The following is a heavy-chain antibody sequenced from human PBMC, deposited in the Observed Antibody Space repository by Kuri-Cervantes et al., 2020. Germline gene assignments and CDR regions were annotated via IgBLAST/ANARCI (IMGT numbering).Heavy chain of an antibody. D-gene: IGHD2-2*01. V-gene: IGHV3-7*01. J-gene: IGHJ4*02. CDR3: ARDATMLFDY. CDR2: IKQDGSEK. CDR1: GFTFSSYS. Sequence: GESLKISCAASGFTFSSYSMNWVRQAPGKGLEWVANIKQDGSEKYYVDSVKGRFTISRDNAKNSLYLQMNSLRAEDTAVYYCARDATMLFDYWGQGTLVTVSS.